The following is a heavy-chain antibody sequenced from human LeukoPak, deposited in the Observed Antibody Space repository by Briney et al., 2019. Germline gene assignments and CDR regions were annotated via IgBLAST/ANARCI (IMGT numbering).Heavy chain of an antibody. CDR2: ISSNGDNT. CDR3: VRGTGY. J-gene: IGHJ4*02. V-gene: IGHV3-64D*06. CDR1: GFTFSTCV. Sequence: GGSLRLSCSVSGFTFSTCVMHWVRQAPGKGLEYVSAISSNGDNTYYADSVKGRFTISRDNSKNTLYLQMSSLRADDTAVYYCVRGTGYWGQGTLVTVSS.